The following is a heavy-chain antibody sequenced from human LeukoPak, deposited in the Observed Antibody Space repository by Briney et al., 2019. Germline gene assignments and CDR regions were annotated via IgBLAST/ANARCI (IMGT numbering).Heavy chain of an antibody. CDR2: INPNSGGT. V-gene: IGHV1-2*04. CDR3: ARVREYCSSTSCLIRVVAFDI. D-gene: IGHD2-2*01. CDR1: GYTFTGYY. J-gene: IGHJ3*02. Sequence: ASVKVSCKASGYTFTGYYVHWVRQAPGQGLEWMGWINPNSGGTNYAQKFQGWVTMTRDTSISTAYMELSRLRSDGTAVYYCARVREYCSSTSCLIRVVAFDIWGQGTMVTVSS.